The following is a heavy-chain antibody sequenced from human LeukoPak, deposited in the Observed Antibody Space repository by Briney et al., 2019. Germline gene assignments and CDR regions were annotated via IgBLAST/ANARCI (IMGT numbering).Heavy chain of an antibody. Sequence: PSETLSLTCTVSGGSISSYYWSWIRQPPGKGLEWIGYGFYTGSTNYNPSLKSRVTISVDTSNNLFSLKLSSVTAADTAVYYCASEYCSSTSCYFDYWGQGNLVTVSS. CDR2: GFYTGST. CDR3: ASEYCSSTSCYFDY. V-gene: IGHV4-59*01. CDR1: GGSISSYY. J-gene: IGHJ4*02. D-gene: IGHD2-2*01.